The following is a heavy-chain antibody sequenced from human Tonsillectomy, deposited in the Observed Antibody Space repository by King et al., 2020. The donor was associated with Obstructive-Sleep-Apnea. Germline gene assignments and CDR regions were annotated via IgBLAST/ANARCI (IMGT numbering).Heavy chain of an antibody. D-gene: IGHD2-2*03. CDR2: ISYSGST. Sequence: QVQLQESGPGLVKPSETLSLTCTVSGGSIGSSSYYWGWIRQPPGKGLEWIGSISYSGSTYYNPSLKSRVTISVDTSRNQFSLKLNSVTAADTAVYYCARLDIEYFYHYGMDVWGQGTTVTVSS. J-gene: IGHJ6*02. CDR1: GGSIGSSSYY. CDR3: ARLDIEYFYHYGMDV. V-gene: IGHV4-39*07.